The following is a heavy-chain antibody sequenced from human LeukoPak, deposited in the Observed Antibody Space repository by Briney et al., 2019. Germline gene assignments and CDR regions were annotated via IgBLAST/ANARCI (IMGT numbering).Heavy chain of an antibody. CDR2: IYPGDSDT. Sequence: GESLKISCKGSGYSFTSYWIGWVRQLPGKGLEWMGIIYPGDSDTRYSPSFQGQVTISADKSISTAYLQWSSLRASDTAMYYCARTVVTATDSFGYWGQGTLVTVSS. CDR3: ARTVVTATDSFGY. CDR1: GYSFTSYW. J-gene: IGHJ4*02. D-gene: IGHD2-21*02. V-gene: IGHV5-51*01.